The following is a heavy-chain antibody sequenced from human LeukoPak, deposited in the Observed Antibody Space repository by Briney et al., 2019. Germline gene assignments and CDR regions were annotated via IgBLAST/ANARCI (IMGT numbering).Heavy chain of an antibody. CDR3: AAGDTRPIELDY. J-gene: IGHJ4*02. D-gene: IGHD2/OR15-2a*01. V-gene: IGHV4-4*07. CDR1: GGSMLNNY. Sequence: SGTLSLTCVVSGGSMLNNYWNWLRQPAGKGLEWIGRMYTSGSTDYNPSLESRVTMSVDTSKNQFSLKLTSVTAADTAVYYCAAGDTRPIELDYWGQGTLVTVSS. CDR2: MYTSGST.